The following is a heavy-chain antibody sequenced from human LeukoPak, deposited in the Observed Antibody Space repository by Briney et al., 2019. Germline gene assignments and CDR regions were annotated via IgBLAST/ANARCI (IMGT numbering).Heavy chain of an antibody. D-gene: IGHD3-10*01. V-gene: IGHV3-30*02. Sequence: GGSLRLSCAASGFTFSGNGMHWVRQAPGKGLEWVAFIRNDGSKKYYADSVKGRFTLSRDNSKNTLYLQMNSLRVEDTAVYYCAKAGSGSPSFDYWGQGTLVTVSS. J-gene: IGHJ4*02. CDR2: IRNDGSKK. CDR1: GFTFSGNG. CDR3: AKAGSGSPSFDY.